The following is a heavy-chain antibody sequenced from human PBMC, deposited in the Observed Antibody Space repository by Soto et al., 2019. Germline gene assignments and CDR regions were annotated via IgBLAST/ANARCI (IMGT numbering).Heavy chain of an antibody. Sequence: PSETLSLTCTVSGGSISSYYWSWIRQPPGKGLEWIGYIYYSGSTNYNPSLKSRVTISVDTSKNQFSLKLSSVTAADTAVYYCARSRVVTARPYDFDYWGQGTLVTAPQ. CDR3: ARSRVVTARPYDFDY. V-gene: IGHV4-59*01. D-gene: IGHD2-21*02. J-gene: IGHJ4*02. CDR2: IYYSGST. CDR1: GGSISSYY.